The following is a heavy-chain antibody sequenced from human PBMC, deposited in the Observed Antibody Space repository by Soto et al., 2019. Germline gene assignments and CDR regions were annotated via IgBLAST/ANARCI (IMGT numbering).Heavy chain of an antibody. CDR2: ISGSGGST. V-gene: IGHV3-23*01. CDR3: AKDVFFFQAEDGIRDTVPVSAFLLNRSSDL. J-gene: IGHJ2*01. D-gene: IGHD2-15*01. Sequence: KGMEWVSAISGSGGSTYYADSVKGRLTISRDNSKNTLYLPMNSLRAEDTAVYYCAKDVFFFQAEDGIRDTVPVSAFLLNRSSDL.